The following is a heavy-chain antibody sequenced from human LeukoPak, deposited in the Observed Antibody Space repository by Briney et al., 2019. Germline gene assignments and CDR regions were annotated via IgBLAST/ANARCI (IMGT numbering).Heavy chain of an antibody. CDR2: INHSGST. D-gene: IGHD5-12*01. CDR1: GGSFSGYY. J-gene: IGHJ4*02. Sequence: SETLSLTCAVYGGSFSGYYWSWIRQPPGKGLEWIGEINHSGSTNYNPSLKSRVTISVDTSKNQFSLKLSSVTAADTAVYYCARVVGGYRSGNFDYWGQGTLVTVSS. V-gene: IGHV4-34*01. CDR3: ARVVGGYRSGNFDY.